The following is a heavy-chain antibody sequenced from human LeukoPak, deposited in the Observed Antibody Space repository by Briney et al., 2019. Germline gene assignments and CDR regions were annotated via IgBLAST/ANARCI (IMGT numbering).Heavy chain of an antibody. CDR2: ISTTSTYI. D-gene: IGHD2-2*01. V-gene: IGHV3-21*06. J-gene: IGHJ4*02. Sequence: PGGSLRLSCTASGFAFSSYNMKWVRQAPGKGLEWVSFISTTSTYIYYADSVKGRFTVSRDNSKNLLYLQMDSLRVEDTAVYYCARAGTCSSTSCDGGIEYWGQGTLVTVSS. CDR1: GFAFSSYN. CDR3: ARAGTCSSTSCDGGIEY.